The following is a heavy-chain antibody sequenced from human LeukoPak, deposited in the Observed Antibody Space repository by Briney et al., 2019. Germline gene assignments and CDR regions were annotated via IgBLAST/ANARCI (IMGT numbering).Heavy chain of an antibody. V-gene: IGHV3-7*01. J-gene: IGHJ6*03. CDR1: GFTFSSYW. CDR3: ARQRVGATLYYYYYYMDV. CDR2: IKQDGSEK. D-gene: IGHD1-26*01. Sequence: GGSLRLSCAASGFTFSSYWMSWVRQAPGKGLEWVANIKQDGSEKYYVDSVKGRFTISRDNAKNSLYLQMNSLRAEDTAVYYCARQRVGATLYYYYYYMDVWGKGTTVTVSS.